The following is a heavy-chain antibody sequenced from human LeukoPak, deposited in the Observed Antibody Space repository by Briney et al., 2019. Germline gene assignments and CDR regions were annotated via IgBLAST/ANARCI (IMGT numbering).Heavy chain of an antibody. D-gene: IGHD2-15*01. Sequence: PGGSLRLSCVASGFTSGNYWMHWVRQAPGKGPEWVSRIDDDGTDTHYAVSVKGRFTISRDNAKNTLYLQMNSLRAEDTAVYYCAKDCSGGSCHVDYWGQGTLVTVSS. J-gene: IGHJ4*02. CDR1: GFTSGNYW. CDR3: AKDCSGGSCHVDY. V-gene: IGHV3-74*01. CDR2: IDDDGTDT.